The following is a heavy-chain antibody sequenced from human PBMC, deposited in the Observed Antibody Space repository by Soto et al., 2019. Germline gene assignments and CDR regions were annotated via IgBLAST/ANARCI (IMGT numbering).Heavy chain of an antibody. D-gene: IGHD3-10*01. CDR2: ISGSGVST. CDR3: AKVVSGSMVRTDAFDI. V-gene: IGHV3-23*01. CDR1: GFPFSNYA. J-gene: IGHJ3*02. Sequence: EVQLLESGGGLVQPGGSLRLSCAASGFPFSNYAMSWVRQAPGKGLEWVSAISGSGVSTYYADSVKGRFTISRDNSKNTLYLQMNSLRAEDTAVYYCAKVVSGSMVRTDAFDIWGQGTMVTVSS.